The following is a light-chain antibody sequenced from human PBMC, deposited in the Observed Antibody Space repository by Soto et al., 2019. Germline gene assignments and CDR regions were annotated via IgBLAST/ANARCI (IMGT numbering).Light chain of an antibody. V-gene: IGKV3-11*01. CDR2: DAS. J-gene: IGKJ4*02. CDR1: QSVSIY. CDR3: QQRSNGPPLT. Sequence: EIVLTQSPATLSLSPGERATLSCRASQSVSIYLAWYQQKPGQAPRLLIYDASNSATGVPARFSGSGSGTDCTLTISSLEHEDVAVYYCQQRSNGPPLTFGGGTKVEIK.